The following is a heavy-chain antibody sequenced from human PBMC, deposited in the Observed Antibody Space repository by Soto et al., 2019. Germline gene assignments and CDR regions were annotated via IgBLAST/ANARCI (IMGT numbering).Heavy chain of an antibody. CDR3: ARDPPNSSGWYSNYFDY. CDR1: GFTFSSYS. Sequence: GGSLRLSCAASGFTFSSYSMNWVRQAPGKGLEWVSSISSSSSYIYYADSVKGRFTISRDNAENSLYLQVNSLRAEDTAVYYCARDPPNSSGWYSNYFDYWGQGTLVTVSS. CDR2: ISSSSSYI. J-gene: IGHJ4*02. D-gene: IGHD6-19*01. V-gene: IGHV3-21*01.